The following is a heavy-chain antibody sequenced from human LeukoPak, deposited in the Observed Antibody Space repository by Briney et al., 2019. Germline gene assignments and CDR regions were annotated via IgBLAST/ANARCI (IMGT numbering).Heavy chain of an antibody. J-gene: IGHJ6*02. CDR1: GYTFTGYY. Sequence: GASVKVSCKASGYTFTGYYMHWVRQAPGQGLEWMGWINPSSGGTNYAQKFQGRVTMTRGTSISTAYMELSRLRSDDTAVYYCARDGLEATGMDVWGQGTTVTVSS. CDR3: ARDGLEATGMDV. V-gene: IGHV1-2*02. D-gene: IGHD1-1*01. CDR2: INPSSGGT.